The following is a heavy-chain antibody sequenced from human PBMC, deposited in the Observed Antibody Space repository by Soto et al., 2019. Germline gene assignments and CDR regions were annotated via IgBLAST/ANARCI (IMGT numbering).Heavy chain of an antibody. CDR3: AKAPTLEWLLSYGMDV. D-gene: IGHD3-3*01. Sequence: GGSLRLSCAASGFTFSNAWMSWVRQAPGKGLEWVGRIKSKTDGGTTDYAAPVKGRFTISRDDSKNTLYLQMNSLRAEDTAVYYCAKAPTLEWLLSYGMDVWGQGTTVTVSS. V-gene: IGHV3-15*01. CDR1: GFTFSNAW. J-gene: IGHJ6*02. CDR2: IKSKTDGGTT.